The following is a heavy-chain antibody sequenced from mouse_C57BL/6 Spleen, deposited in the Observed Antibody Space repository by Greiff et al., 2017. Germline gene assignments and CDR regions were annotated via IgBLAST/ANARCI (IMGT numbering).Heavy chain of an antibody. CDR2: IYPGSGST. CDR1: GYTFTSYW. CDR3: ARGITGTKGDY. D-gene: IGHD4-1*01. J-gene: IGHJ2*01. Sequence: QVQLQQPGAELVKPGASVKMSCKASGYTFTSYWITWVKQRPGQGLEWIGDIYPGSGSTNYNEKFKSKATLTVETSSSTAYMQLSSLTSEDSAVYYCARGITGTKGDYWGQGTTLTVSS. V-gene: IGHV1-55*01.